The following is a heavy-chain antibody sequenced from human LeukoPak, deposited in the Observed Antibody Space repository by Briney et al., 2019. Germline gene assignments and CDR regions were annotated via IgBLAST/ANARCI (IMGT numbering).Heavy chain of an antibody. CDR1: GFTFSDYY. V-gene: IGHV3-11*01. CDR2: ISSSGSTI. D-gene: IGHD3-22*01. CDR3: AGNYDSSGYYYSLFDY. Sequence: PGGSLRLSCAASGFTFSDYYMSWIRQAPGEGLEWVSYISSSGSTIYYADSVKGRFTISRDNAKNSLYLQMNSLRAEDTAVYYCAGNYDSSGYYYSLFDYWGQGTLVTVSS. J-gene: IGHJ4*02.